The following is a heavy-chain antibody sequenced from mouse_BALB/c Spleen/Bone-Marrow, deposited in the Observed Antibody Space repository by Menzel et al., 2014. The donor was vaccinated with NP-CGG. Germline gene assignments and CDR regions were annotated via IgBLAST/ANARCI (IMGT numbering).Heavy chain of an antibody. Sequence: LQESGAELVRPGSSVKISCKASGYAFSSFWMNWVKQRPGQGLEWIGQIYPGDGETNYNGKFKGKATLTADKSSSTAYMQLSSLTSEDSAVYFCARDDYGPDYWGQGTTLTASS. CDR3: ARDDYGPDY. V-gene: IGHV1-80*01. D-gene: IGHD2-4*01. CDR1: GYAFSSFW. J-gene: IGHJ2*01. CDR2: IYPGDGET.